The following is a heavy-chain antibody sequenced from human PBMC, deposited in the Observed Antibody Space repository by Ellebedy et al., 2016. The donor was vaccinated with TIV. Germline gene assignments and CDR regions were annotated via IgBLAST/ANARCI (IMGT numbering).Heavy chain of an antibody. D-gene: IGHD2-2*01. Sequence: GGSLRLXCAASGFTFSSYGMHWVRQAPGKGLEWVAVISYDGSNKYYADSVKGRFTISRDNSKNTLYLQMNSLRAEDTAVYYCAKSPIPAATPNYFDYWGQGTLVTVSS. CDR2: ISYDGSNK. CDR3: AKSPIPAATPNYFDY. CDR1: GFTFSSYG. V-gene: IGHV3-30*18. J-gene: IGHJ4*02.